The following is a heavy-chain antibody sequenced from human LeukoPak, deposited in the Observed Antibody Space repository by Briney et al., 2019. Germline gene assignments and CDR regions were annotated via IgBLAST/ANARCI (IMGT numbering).Heavy chain of an antibody. J-gene: IGHJ6*02. Sequence: PSETLSLTCSVSGGSITCLYWSWVRQPPGKGLEYVGYVHHTGVTNYNPSLRGRVTVSMDASKNQFYLKLNSVTAADTAVYYCVRSATIAVFRYGMDVWGQGTTVTVSS. D-gene: IGHD6-19*01. V-gene: IGHV4-59*11. CDR3: VRSATIAVFRYGMDV. CDR2: VHHTGVT. CDR1: GGSITCLY.